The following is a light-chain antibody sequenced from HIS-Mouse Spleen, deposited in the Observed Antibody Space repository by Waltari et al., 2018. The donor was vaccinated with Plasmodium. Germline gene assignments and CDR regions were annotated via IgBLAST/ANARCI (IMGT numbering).Light chain of an antibody. CDR2: EDS. V-gene: IGLV3-10*01. J-gene: IGLJ3*02. Sequence: SYELTQPPSVSVSPGQTARTTCPGDAFPTKSPYWYQKKSGQAPVLVIYEDSKRPSGIPERFSGSSSGTMATLTISGAQVEDEADYYCYSTDSSGNHRVFGGGTKLTVL. CDR1: AFPTKS. CDR3: YSTDSSGNHRV.